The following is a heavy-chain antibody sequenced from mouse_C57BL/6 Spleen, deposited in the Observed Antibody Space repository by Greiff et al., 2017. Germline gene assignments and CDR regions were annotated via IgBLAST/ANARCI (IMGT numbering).Heavy chain of an antibody. Sequence: EVQLQQSGPELVKPGASVKISCKASGYSFTGYYMNWVKQSPEKSLEWIGEINPSTGGTTYNQKFKAKATLTVDKSSSTAYMQLKSLTSEDSAVYYCARAPYYYGSRRYPYYFDYWGQGTTLTVSS. CDR1: GYSFTGYY. CDR2: INPSTGGT. CDR3: ARAPYYYGSRRYPYYFDY. V-gene: IGHV1-42*01. J-gene: IGHJ2*01. D-gene: IGHD1-1*01.